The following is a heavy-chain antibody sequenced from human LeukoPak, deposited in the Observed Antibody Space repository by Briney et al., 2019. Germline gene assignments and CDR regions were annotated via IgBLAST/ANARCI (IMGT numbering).Heavy chain of an antibody. V-gene: IGHV3-23*01. CDR1: GFTFSNYA. D-gene: IGHD1-26*01. J-gene: IGHJ4*02. CDR3: TTWVRAHFDL. CDR2: IDGPTYRT. Sequence: GESLRLSCAVSGFTFSNYALSWVRQAPGKGLEWVSTIDGPTYRTHYADSVMGRFTISRDNYKNTLYLQMNSLRVEDTAVYFCTTWVRAHFDLWRQETLVTVSS.